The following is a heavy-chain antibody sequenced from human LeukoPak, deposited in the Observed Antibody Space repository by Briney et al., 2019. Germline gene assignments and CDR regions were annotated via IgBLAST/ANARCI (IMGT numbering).Heavy chain of an antibody. J-gene: IGHJ4*02. CDR3: ARVGESYYEGRLFDY. CDR1: GGSISSGDYY. CDR2: IYYSGST. D-gene: IGHD1-26*01. Sequence: SQTLSLTCTVSGGSISSGDYYWSWIRQPPEKGLEWIGYIYYSGSTYYNPSLKSRVTISEDTSKNQFSLKLSSLTAADTAVYYCARVGESYYEGRLFDYWGQGTLVTVSS. V-gene: IGHV4-30-4*08.